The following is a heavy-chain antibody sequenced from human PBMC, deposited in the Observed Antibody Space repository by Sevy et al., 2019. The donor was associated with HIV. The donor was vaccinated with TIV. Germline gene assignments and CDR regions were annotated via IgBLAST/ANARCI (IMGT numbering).Heavy chain of an antibody. CDR3: AKTKTWIGELGSFDQ. D-gene: IGHD3-10*01. J-gene: IGHJ4*02. Sequence: ASVKVSCKASGFTFTSYGISWVRQAPGLRLEWVGGISRYIGTTKYSQKFQGRVTMTTDTSSSTAFMEVTSLRSDDTAVYYCAKTKTWIGELGSFDQWGQGTLVTVSS. CDR2: ISRYIGTT. V-gene: IGHV1-18*01. CDR1: GFTFTSYG.